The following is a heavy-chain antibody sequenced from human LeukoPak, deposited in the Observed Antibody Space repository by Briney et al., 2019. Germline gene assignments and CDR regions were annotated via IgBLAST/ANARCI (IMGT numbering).Heavy chain of an antibody. CDR2: IRFDGTHQ. CDR3: AKGTTDYDASDPLDF. D-gene: IGHD3-16*01. V-gene: IGHV3-30*02. J-gene: IGHJ4*02. CDR1: GFTFSNYG. Sequence: GGSLRLSCTASGFTFSNYGMHWVRQAPGKGLEWVAFIRFDGTHQYYADSMKGRFTISRDQSKSTVYLQMTSLRAEDTAVFYCAKGTTDYDASDPLDFWGQGTLVTVSS.